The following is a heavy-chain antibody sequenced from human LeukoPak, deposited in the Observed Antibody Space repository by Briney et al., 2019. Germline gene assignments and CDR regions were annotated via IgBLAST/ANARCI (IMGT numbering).Heavy chain of an antibody. CDR3: AIGGAYGSGS. CDR1: GFPFANTW. J-gene: IGHJ4*02. V-gene: IGHV3-74*01. D-gene: IGHD3-10*01. Sequence: GGSLRLSCAASGFPFANTWMHWVRQAPGKGLVWVSFIDNDGRTTHYADSVKGRFTISRDNAKNTVYLQMNSLRAEDTAVYYCAIGGAYGSGSWGQGTLVTVSS. CDR2: IDNDGRTT.